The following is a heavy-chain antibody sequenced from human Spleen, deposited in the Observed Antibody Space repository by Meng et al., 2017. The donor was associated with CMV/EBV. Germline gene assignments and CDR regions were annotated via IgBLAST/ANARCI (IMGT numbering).Heavy chain of an antibody. V-gene: IGHV4-31*02. CDR3: ARRCFSITCYTGFDY. D-gene: IGHD2-2*02. J-gene: IGHJ4*02. CDR1: GSLNSGGYF. CDR2: IYYSGTT. Sequence: GSLNSGGYFWSWIRQHPGKGLEWIGNIYYSGTTHYNPSLKSRITISVDTSRNQFSLKLNSVTAADTAVYYCARRCFSITCYTGFDYWGQGTLVTVSS.